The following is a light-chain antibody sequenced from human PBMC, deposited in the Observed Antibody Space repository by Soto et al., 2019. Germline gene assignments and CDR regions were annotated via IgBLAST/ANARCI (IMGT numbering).Light chain of an antibody. J-gene: IGKJ4*01. CDR2: GAS. CDR3: QQFSSYPLT. CDR1: QSVSSSS. V-gene: IGKV3-20*01. Sequence: ENVLTQSPGTLSLSPGERATLFCRASQSVSSSSLAWYQQKPGQAPRLLMYGASSRATGIPDRFSGSGSGTDITLTISRLEPEDFAVYYCQQFSSYPLTFGGGTKVDI.